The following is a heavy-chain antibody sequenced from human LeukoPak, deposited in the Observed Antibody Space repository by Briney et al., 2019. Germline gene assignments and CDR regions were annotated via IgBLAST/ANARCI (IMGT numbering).Heavy chain of an antibody. V-gene: IGHV4-59*01. Sequence: PSQTLSLTCTVSGGSISSYYWSWIRQPPGKGLEWIGYIYYSGSTNYNPSLKSRVTISVDTSKNQFSLKLSSVTAADTAVYYCARGGGSYYGVDYWGQGTLVTVSS. J-gene: IGHJ4*02. D-gene: IGHD1-26*01. CDR1: GGSISSYY. CDR2: IYYSGST. CDR3: ARGGGSYYGVDY.